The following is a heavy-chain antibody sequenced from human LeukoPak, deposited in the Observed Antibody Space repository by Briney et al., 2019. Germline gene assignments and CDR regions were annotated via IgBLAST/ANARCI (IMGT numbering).Heavy chain of an antibody. CDR1: GYSLSSAYY. D-gene: IGHD1-26*01. CDR3: ASLRERSYYARGFDY. Sequence: SETLSLTCTVSGYSLSSAYYWGWIRQPPGKGLEWIGIIYHSGSTYYNPSLKSRVTISVDTSKNQFSLKLSSVTAADTAVYYCASLRERSYYARGFDYWGQGTLVTVSS. CDR2: IYHSGST. V-gene: IGHV4-38-2*02. J-gene: IGHJ4*02.